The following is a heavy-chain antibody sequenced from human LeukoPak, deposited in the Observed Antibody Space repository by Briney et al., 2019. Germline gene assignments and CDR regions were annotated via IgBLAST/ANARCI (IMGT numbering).Heavy chain of an antibody. V-gene: IGHV3-23*01. Sequence: PGGSLRLSCAVSGFTFRSFEMNWVRQAPGKGLEWVSYISSDGGFTTYYADSVKGRFTLSRDTSKNTLYLQMNSPRAEDTAIYYCAKAVGGSAWYSVVYWGQGTLVTVSS. CDR1: GFTFRSFE. CDR2: ISSDGGFTT. CDR3: AKAVGGSAWYSVVY. D-gene: IGHD6-19*01. J-gene: IGHJ4*02.